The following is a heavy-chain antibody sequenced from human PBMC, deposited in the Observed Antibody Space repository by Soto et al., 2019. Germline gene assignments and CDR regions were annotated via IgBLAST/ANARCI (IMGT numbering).Heavy chain of an antibody. J-gene: IGHJ4*02. V-gene: IGHV1-46*01. CDR3: ARGDNDY. CDR1: GYTFTNYY. CDR2: IHPDGGHT. Sequence: QVQLVQSGAEVKKPGSSVKVSCKASGYTFTNYYVQWVRQAPGQGLEWLGVIHPDGGHTTYSQKFQDRVTMTRDTFTSTVYMELSSLRSEDTAVYYCARGDNDYWGQGTLVTVSS.